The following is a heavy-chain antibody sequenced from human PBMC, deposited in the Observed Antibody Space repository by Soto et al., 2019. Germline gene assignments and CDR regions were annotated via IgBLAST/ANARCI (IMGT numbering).Heavy chain of an antibody. CDR1: GFIFISFT. D-gene: IGHD1-1*01. CDR3: VRGDDRVD. Sequence: LRLSCVGSGFIFISFTMTWVRQAPGMGLQYLASISKSSSLIYYADSVRGRFIISRDNSKDSVFLQMYSLRAEDTAMYYCVRGDDRVDWGQGTLVTVSS. J-gene: IGHJ4*02. V-gene: IGHV3-21*01. CDR2: ISKSSSLI.